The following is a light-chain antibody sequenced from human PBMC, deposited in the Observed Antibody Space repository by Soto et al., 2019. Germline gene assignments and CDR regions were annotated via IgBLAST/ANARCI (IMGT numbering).Light chain of an antibody. CDR1: SSNIGSKT. CDR3: ASWDDSLNGVV. Sequence: QSVMTQPPSASGTTGQRVTISCSGSSSNIGSKTVNWYQQLPGTAPKLLIYSNNQRPSGVPDRFSGSKSGTSASLAISGLQSEDDADYYCASWDDSLNGVVFGGGTQLTV. J-gene: IGLJ2*01. CDR2: SNN. V-gene: IGLV1-44*01.